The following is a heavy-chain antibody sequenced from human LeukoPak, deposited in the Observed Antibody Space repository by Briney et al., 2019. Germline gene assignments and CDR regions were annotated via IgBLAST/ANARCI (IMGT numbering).Heavy chain of an antibody. CDR1: GFTFSSYP. V-gene: IGHV3-30*01. D-gene: IGHD1-1*01. J-gene: IGHJ4*02. CDR2: VSFDGTII. Sequence: PGRSLRLSCAASGFTFSSYPMDWVRQAPGKGLEWVAAVSFDGTIIYYADSVRGRLTISRDNSKNTLYLQMNSLRAEDTAVYYCARPLTGTTMAFDYWGQGTLVTVSS. CDR3: ARPLTGTTMAFDY.